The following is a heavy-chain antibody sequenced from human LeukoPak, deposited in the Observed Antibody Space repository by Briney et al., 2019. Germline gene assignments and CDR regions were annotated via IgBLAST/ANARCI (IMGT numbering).Heavy chain of an antibody. J-gene: IGHJ4*02. D-gene: IGHD4-17*01. CDR1: GFTFSSYC. CDR2: ISSSTSYI. CDR3: ARAGGSTVSHSDY. V-gene: IGHV3-21*01. Sequence: PGGSLRLSCAASGFTFSSYCMNWIRQAPGKGLEWVSSISSSTSYIYYADSVKGRFTISKDSAKNSLYLQMNSLRAEDTAVYYCARAGGSTVSHSDYWGQGTLVTVSS.